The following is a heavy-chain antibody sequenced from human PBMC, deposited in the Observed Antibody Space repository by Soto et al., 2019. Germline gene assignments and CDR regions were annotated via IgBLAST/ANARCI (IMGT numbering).Heavy chain of an antibody. J-gene: IGHJ2*01. V-gene: IGHV3-30-3*01. CDR3: ARDTGGFWYFDL. Sequence: GGSLRLSCAASGFTFSSYAMHWVRQAPGKGLEWVAVISYDGSNKYYADSVKGRFTISRDNSKNTLYLQMNSLRAEDTAVYYCARDTGGFWYFDLWGRGTLVTVSS. D-gene: IGHD3-10*01. CDR2: ISYDGSNK. CDR1: GFTFSSYA.